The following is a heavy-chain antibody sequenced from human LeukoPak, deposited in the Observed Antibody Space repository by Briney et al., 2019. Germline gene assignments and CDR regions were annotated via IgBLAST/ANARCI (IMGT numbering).Heavy chain of an antibody. D-gene: IGHD5-24*01. Sequence: SGGSLRLSCAASGFIFSSYAMSWVRQAPGKGLEWVSAISGSGGSTYYADSVKGRFTISRDNSKNTLYLQMNSLRAEDTAVYYCARLQRWLIQGNPSYGMDVWGQGTTVIVSS. V-gene: IGHV3-23*01. CDR2: ISGSGGST. CDR3: ARLQRWLIQGNPSYGMDV. J-gene: IGHJ6*02. CDR1: GFIFSSYA.